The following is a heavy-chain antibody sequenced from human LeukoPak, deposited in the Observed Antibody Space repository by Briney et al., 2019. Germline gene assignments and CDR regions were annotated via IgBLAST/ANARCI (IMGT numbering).Heavy chain of an antibody. CDR3: ASRIAAAGAFDY. V-gene: IGHV4-4*07. CDR2: ISSSGST. J-gene: IGHJ4*02. Sequence: SETLSLTCSVSGDSITYFYWSWIRQAAGKGLEWIGRISSSGSTDYNASLKRRVTMSVDTSKNQLSLKEISVTAADTAVYYCASRIAAAGAFDYWGQGNLVTVSS. D-gene: IGHD6-13*01. CDR1: GDSITYFY.